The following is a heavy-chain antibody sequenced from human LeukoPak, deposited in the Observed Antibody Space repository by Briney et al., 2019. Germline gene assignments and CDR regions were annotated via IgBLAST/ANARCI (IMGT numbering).Heavy chain of an antibody. CDR3: ARNGQQVRYFQH. J-gene: IGHJ1*01. CDR2: IIPIFGTA. CDR1: GGTFSSYA. V-gene: IGHV1-69*13. D-gene: IGHD6-13*01. Sequence: SVKVSCKASGGTFSSYAISWVRQAPGQGLEWMGGIIPIFGTANYAQKFQGRVTITADESTSTAYMELSSLRSEDTAVYYCARNGQQVRYFQHWGQGTLVTVSS.